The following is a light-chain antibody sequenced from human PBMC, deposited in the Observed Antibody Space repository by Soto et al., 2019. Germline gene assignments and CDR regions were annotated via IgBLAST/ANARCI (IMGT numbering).Light chain of an antibody. V-gene: IGKV1-5*03. Sequence: DIQMTQSPSTLSASVGDRVTITCRASQSISSWLAWYQQNPGKAHKLLIYKASSLESGVPSRFSGSGSGTEFTLTISSLQPEDVATYYCQQYNSYWTFGKGTKVESK. CDR1: QSISSW. CDR2: KAS. J-gene: IGKJ1*01. CDR3: QQYNSYWT.